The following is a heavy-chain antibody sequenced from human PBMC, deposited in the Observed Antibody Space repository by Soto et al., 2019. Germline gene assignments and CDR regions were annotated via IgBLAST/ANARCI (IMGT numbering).Heavy chain of an antibody. CDR3: ARAKGGGSAFYYYYCGMDV. CDR2: IYYSGST. V-gene: IGHV4-61*01. D-gene: IGHD3-16*01. J-gene: IGHJ6*02. CDR1: GGSVSSGSYY. Sequence: PSETLSLTCTVSGGSVSSGSYYWSWIRQPPGKGLEWIGYIYYSGSTNYNPSLKSRVTISVDTSKNQFSLKLSSVTAADTAVYYCARAKGGGSAFYYYYCGMDVWGQGTTVTVSS.